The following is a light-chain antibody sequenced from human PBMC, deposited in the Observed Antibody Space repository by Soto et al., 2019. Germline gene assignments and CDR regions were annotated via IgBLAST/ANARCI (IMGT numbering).Light chain of an antibody. CDR2: DAS. CDR3: QQYTSYLEP. Sequence: EIVLTQSPATLSLSPGERATLSCRASQSVSYYLAWYQQKPGQAPRLLIYDASNRATGIPARFSGSESGTDFTLPISSLEPEDFATYYCQQYTSYLEPFGQGTNVELK. V-gene: IGKV3-11*01. CDR1: QSVSYY. J-gene: IGKJ1*01.